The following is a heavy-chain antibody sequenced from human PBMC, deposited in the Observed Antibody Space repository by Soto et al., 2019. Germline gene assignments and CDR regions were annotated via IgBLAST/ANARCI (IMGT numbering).Heavy chain of an antibody. D-gene: IGHD5-18*01. J-gene: IGHJ6*02. CDR2: IYYSGST. Sequence: SETLSLTCTVSGGSTSSYYWSWIRQPPGKGQEWNGYIYYSGSTYYNPSLKSRVTISVDTSKNQFSLKLSSVTAADTAVYYCARDHMMDTAMVTYYYGMDVWGQGTTVTVSS. CDR3: ARDHMMDTAMVTYYYGMDV. V-gene: IGHV4-59*12. CDR1: GGSTSSYY.